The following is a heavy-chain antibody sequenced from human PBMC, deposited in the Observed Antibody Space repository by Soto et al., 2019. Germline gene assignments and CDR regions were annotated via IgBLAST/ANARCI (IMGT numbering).Heavy chain of an antibody. CDR3: ARHSGGSGYYRAPLDY. CDR1: GYSFTSYW. CDR2: IYPGDSDT. Sequence: PGESLKISCKGSGYSFTSYWIGWVRQMPGKGLEWMGIIYPGDSDTRYSPSFQGQVTISADKSISTAYLQWSSLKASDTAMYYCARHSGGSGYYRAPLDYWGQGTLVTDSS. V-gene: IGHV5-51*01. D-gene: IGHD3-3*01. J-gene: IGHJ4*02.